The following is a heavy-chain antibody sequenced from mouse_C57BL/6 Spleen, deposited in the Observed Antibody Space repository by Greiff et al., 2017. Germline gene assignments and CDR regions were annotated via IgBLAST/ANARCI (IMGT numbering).Heavy chain of an antibody. CDR3: ARSRYYGSSFFMDY. Sequence: VQLQQSGPELVKPGASVKISCKASGYAFSSSWMNWVKQRPGKGLEWIGRIYPGDGDTNYNGKFKGKATLTADKSSSTAYMQLSSLTSEDSAVYFCARSRYYGSSFFMDYWGQGTSVTVSS. D-gene: IGHD1-1*01. CDR1: GYAFSSSW. CDR2: IYPGDGDT. J-gene: IGHJ4*01. V-gene: IGHV1-82*01.